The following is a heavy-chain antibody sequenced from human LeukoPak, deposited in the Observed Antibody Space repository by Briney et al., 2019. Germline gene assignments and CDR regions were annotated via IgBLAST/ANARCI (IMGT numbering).Heavy chain of an antibody. Sequence: PGGSLRLSCAASGFTFDDYAMHWVRQAPGQGLEWVSLISGGGGSTYYADSVKGRFTISRDNSKNSPYLQMNSLRTEDTALYYLAKDLRDAFDIWGQGTMVTVSS. J-gene: IGHJ3*02. CDR3: AKDLRDAFDI. CDR2: ISGGGGST. CDR1: GFTFDDYA. V-gene: IGHV3-43*02. D-gene: IGHD3-16*01.